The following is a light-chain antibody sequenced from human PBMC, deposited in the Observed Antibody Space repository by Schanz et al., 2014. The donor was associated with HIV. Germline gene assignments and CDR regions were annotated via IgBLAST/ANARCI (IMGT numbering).Light chain of an antibody. V-gene: IGKV3-20*01. Sequence: EIVLTQSPGSLSLSPGGRATLSCGASQRLSSSYLAWYQQKRDQPPRLVIFGASIRAAGIPDRISGSGSGTDFTLTISRLEPEEFAVYYCQQYGSSPQLTFGGGTKVEIK. CDR3: QQYGSSPQLT. J-gene: IGKJ4*01. CDR2: GAS. CDR1: QRLSSSY.